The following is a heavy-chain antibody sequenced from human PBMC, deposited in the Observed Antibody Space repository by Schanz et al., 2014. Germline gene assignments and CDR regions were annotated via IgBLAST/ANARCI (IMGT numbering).Heavy chain of an antibody. J-gene: IGHJ4*02. CDR3: ARSHITMVRGVIIAPYFDY. V-gene: IGHV3-48*02. CDR1: GFTVNTNY. D-gene: IGHD3-10*01. Sequence: EVQLVESGGGLIQPGGSLRLSCAVSGFTVNTNYMSWVRQAPGKRLEWVSYISNTSSTIYYADSVRGRFTISRDNAKNSLYLQMNSLRDEDTAVYYCARSHITMVRGVIIAPYFDYWGQGTLVTVSS. CDR2: ISNTSSTI.